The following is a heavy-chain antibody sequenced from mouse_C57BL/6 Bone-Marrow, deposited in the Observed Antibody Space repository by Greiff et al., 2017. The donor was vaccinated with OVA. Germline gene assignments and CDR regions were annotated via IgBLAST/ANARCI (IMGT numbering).Heavy chain of an antibody. CDR1: GFTFSSYA. D-gene: IGHD2-3*01. CDR2: ISDGGSYT. Sequence: EVQGVESGGGLVKPGGSLKLSCAASGFTFSSYAMSWVRQTPEKRLEWVATISDGGSYTYYPDNVKGRFTISRDNAKNNLYLQMSHLKSEDTAMYYCEREGGYSVGGYWGQGTTLTVSS. CDR3: EREGGYSVGGY. V-gene: IGHV5-4*01. J-gene: IGHJ2*01.